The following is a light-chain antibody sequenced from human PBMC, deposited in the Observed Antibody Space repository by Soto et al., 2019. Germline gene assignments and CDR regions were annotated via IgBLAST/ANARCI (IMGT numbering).Light chain of an antibody. Sequence: EIVLTQSPGTLSLSPWERATLSCRASQAISSTCLVWYQGKSGRAPRVLIHSASIRATDIPDRFSGGGSGTDFSLTISRLQREDFAVYYCQQCGSPPFTFGPGTKVDIK. J-gene: IGKJ3*01. CDR2: SAS. CDR3: QQCGSPPFT. CDR1: QAISSTC. V-gene: IGKV3-20*01.